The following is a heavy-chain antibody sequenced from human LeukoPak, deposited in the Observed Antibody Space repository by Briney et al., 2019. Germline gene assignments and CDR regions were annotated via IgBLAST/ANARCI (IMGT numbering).Heavy chain of an antibody. Sequence: GESLRLSCAASGFTFSSYSMNGVRRAPGKGREGGSSISSSSSYKYYADSVKGRFTISRDNAKNSLYLQMNSLRAEDTAVYYCARDRLKYTSSRYGDWGQGTLVTVSS. V-gene: IGHV3-21*01. J-gene: IGHJ4*02. D-gene: IGHD6-13*01. CDR3: ARDRLKYTSSRYGD. CDR1: GFTFSSYS. CDR2: ISSSSSYK.